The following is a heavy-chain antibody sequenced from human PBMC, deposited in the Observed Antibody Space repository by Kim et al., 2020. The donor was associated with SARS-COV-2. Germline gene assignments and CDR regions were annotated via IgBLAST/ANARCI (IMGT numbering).Heavy chain of an antibody. CDR1: GGSISSGNYY. CDR3: ARDVPVAIPDYYGVDV. CDR2: IYYSGTT. D-gene: IGHD2-2*02. J-gene: IGHJ6*02. Sequence: SETLSLTCTVSGGSISSGNYYWSWIRQHPGKGLEWIGYIYYSGTTYYNPSLRSRVTISADTSKNEFSLKLTSVTAADTAVYYCARDVPVAIPDYYGVDVWGQGTTVTVSS. V-gene: IGHV4-31*03.